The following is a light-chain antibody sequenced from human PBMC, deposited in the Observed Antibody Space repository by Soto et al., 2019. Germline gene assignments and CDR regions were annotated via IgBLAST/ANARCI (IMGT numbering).Light chain of an antibody. CDR3: QQRTKWPT. Sequence: EIVLTQSPATLSLSPGERATLSCRASQSVSSYLAWYQQKPGQAPRLLINGASNRATGIPVRFSGSGSGTEFTLTINSLETEDCAVYYCQQRTKWPTFGPGTKVDIK. V-gene: IGKV3-11*01. CDR1: QSVSSY. J-gene: IGKJ3*01. CDR2: GAS.